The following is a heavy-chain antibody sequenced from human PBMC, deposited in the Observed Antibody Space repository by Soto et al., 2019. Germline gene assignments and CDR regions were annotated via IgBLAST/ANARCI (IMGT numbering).Heavy chain of an antibody. CDR1: GFTFSSYS. Sequence: PGGSLRLSCAASGFTFSSYSMNWVRQPPGKGLEWVSYISTSSSTMYYADSVKGRFTISRDNAKNSLYLQMNSLRAEDTAVYYCARDLWGVGVPGPWGQGTLVTVSS. J-gene: IGHJ5*02. V-gene: IGHV3-48*01. D-gene: IGHD3-16*01. CDR3: ARDLWGVGVPGP. CDR2: ISTSSSTM.